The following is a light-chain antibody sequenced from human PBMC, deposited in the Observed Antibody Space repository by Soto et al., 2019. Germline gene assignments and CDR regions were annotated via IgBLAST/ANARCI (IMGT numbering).Light chain of an antibody. CDR1: QSVSSY. CDR3: QQYGSSPIT. V-gene: IGKV3-20*01. Sequence: EIVLTQSPATLSLSPGERATLSCRASQSVSSYLAWYQQKPGQAPRLLIYGASTRVTGIPARFSGSGSGTDFTLTISRLEPEDFAVYYCQQYGSSPITFGQGTRLEIK. J-gene: IGKJ5*01. CDR2: GAS.